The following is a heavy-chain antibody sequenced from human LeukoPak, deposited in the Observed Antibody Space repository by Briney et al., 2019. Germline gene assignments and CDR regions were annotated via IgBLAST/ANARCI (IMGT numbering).Heavy chain of an antibody. D-gene: IGHD3-3*01. CDR2: INHSGST. J-gene: IGHJ5*02. Sequence: PSETLSLTCAVYGGSFSGYYWSWIRQPPGKGLEWIGEINHSGSTNYNPSLKSRVTISVDTSKNQFSLKLSSVTAADTAVYYCARGGNLLRFLEWIYQLGWFDPWGQGTLVTVSS. CDR1: GGSFSGYY. V-gene: IGHV4-34*01. CDR3: ARGGNLLRFLEWIYQLGWFDP.